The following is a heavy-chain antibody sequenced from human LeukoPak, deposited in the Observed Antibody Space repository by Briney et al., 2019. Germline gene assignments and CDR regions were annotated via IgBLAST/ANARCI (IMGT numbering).Heavy chain of an antibody. CDR1: GGTFSSYA. CDR3: ARVVVGYCSSTSCPYYYYGMDV. Sequence: ASVKVSCKASGGTFSSYAISWVRQAPGQGLEWMGRIIPILGMANYAQKFQGRVTITADKSTSTAYMELSSLRSEDTAVYYCARVVVGYCSSTSCPYYYYGMDVWGQGTTVTVSS. CDR2: IIPILGMA. D-gene: IGHD2-2*01. V-gene: IGHV1-69*04. J-gene: IGHJ6*02.